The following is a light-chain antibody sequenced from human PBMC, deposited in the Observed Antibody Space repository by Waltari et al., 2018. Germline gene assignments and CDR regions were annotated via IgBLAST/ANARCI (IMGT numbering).Light chain of an antibody. Sequence: ELVMTQSPATLSVSPGYRATLSCRASQSVSINVNWYQQKPGQAPRLLIYAAFTRATGIPARFSGSGSGTEFTLTISSLQSEDFAVYYCQQFNDWPRTFGQGTKVEIK. CDR2: AAF. CDR1: QSVSIN. V-gene: IGKV3-15*01. J-gene: IGKJ1*01. CDR3: QQFNDWPRT.